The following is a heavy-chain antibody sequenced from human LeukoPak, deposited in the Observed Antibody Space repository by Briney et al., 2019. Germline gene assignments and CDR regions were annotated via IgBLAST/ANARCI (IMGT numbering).Heavy chain of an antibody. Sequence: SETLSLTCTVSGGSISTSNYYWGWIRQPPGKGLEWIGNIFYSGSTYYSPSLRSRVTISVDTSKNQFSLKLSSVTAADTAVYYCARDGHDYYDASDVAFDIWGQGTMVTVSS. V-gene: IGHV4-39*07. CDR1: GGSISTSNYY. D-gene: IGHD3-22*01. J-gene: IGHJ3*02. CDR2: IFYSGST. CDR3: ARDGHDYYDASDVAFDI.